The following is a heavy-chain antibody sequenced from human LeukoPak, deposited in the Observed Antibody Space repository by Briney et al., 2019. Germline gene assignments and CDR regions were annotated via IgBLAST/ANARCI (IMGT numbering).Heavy chain of an antibody. CDR3: ARGWEYDFWSGYYVGDWFDP. J-gene: IGHJ5*02. CDR2: INHVGST. V-gene: IGHV4-34*01. Sequence: PSETLSLTCAVYGGSFSGYYWSWIRQPPGKGLEWIGEINHVGSTNYNPSLKSRVTISVDTSKNQFSLKLSSVTAADTAVYYCARGWEYDFWSGYYVGDWFDPWGQGTLVTVSS. D-gene: IGHD3-3*01. CDR1: GGSFSGYY.